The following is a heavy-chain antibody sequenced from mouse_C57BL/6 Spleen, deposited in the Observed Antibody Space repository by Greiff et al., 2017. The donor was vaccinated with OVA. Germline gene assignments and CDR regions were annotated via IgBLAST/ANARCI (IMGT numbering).Heavy chain of an antibody. D-gene: IGHD2-4*01. CDR2: IWRGGST. CDR1: GFSLTSYG. J-gene: IGHJ4*01. CDR3: AKIGYDYDYYAMDY. Sequence: QVQLQQSGPGLVQPSQSLSITCTVSGFSLTSYGVHWVRQSPGKGLEWLGVIWRGGSTDYNAAFMSRLSITKDNSKSQVFFKMNSLQADDTAIYYCAKIGYDYDYYAMDYWGQGTSVTVSS. V-gene: IGHV2-5*01.